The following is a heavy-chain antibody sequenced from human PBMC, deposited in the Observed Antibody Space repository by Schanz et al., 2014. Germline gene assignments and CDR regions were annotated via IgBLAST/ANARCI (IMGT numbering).Heavy chain of an antibody. CDR2: LWHDGSKK. CDR1: GFTFSSYD. D-gene: IGHD5-12*01. Sequence: QVQLVDSGGGVVQPGRSLRLSCVASGFTFSSYDVFWVRQAPGKGLEWVAILWHDGSKKYYADSVKGRFTVSRDNSKNTLYLQLNSLRAEDTAVYYCARDFHGYGPHLDYWGQGSRVTVSS. J-gene: IGHJ4*02. CDR3: ARDFHGYGPHLDY. V-gene: IGHV3-33*01.